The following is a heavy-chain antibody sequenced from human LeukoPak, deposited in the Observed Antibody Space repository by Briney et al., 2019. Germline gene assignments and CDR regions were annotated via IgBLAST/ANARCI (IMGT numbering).Heavy chain of an antibody. CDR3: ALLMMYAIDFDS. D-gene: IGHD2-8*01. Sequence: GGSLRLSCAAFGFPLSSYAMSWVRQAPGKGLEWVSATSSSDAGTYHADSVRGRFTISRDNSKNTLYLQMNSLRAEDTAVYYCALLMMYAIDFDSWGQGTLITVSS. CDR1: GFPLSSYA. CDR2: TSSSDAGT. V-gene: IGHV3-23*01. J-gene: IGHJ4*02.